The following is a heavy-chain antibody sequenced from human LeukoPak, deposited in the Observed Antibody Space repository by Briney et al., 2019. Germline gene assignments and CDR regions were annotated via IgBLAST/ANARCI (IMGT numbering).Heavy chain of an antibody. V-gene: IGHV4-34*01. J-gene: IGHJ3*02. CDR1: GGSFSGYY. Sequence: PSETLSLTCAVYGGSFSGYYWSGIRQPPGKGLEWIGEINHSGSTNYNPSLKSRVTISVDTSKNQFSLKLSSVTAADTAVYYCARLLYYDFWSGYYGGNAFDIWGQGTMVTVSS. CDR2: INHSGST. D-gene: IGHD3-3*01. CDR3: ARLLYYDFWSGYYGGNAFDI.